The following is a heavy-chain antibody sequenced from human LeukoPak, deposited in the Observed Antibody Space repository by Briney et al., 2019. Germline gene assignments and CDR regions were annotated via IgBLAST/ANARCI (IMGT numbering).Heavy chain of an antibody. CDR3: AQTTGWSGFDF. CDR2: IYNGRNT. J-gene: IGHJ4*02. V-gene: IGHV4-59*08. Sequence: SETLSLTCSASGASTSSRYWSWIRQSPGRTLEWIGHIYNGRNTKYNPSLTSRVTISVDTSKNQFSLRMTSVTAADTAIYYCAQTTGWSGFDFWGPGALVTVSS. CDR1: GASTSSRY. D-gene: IGHD6-19*01.